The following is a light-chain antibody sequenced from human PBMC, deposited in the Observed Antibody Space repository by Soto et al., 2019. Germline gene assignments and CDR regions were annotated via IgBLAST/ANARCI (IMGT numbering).Light chain of an antibody. CDR1: QAIRTA. V-gene: IGKV1-13*02. Sequence: AIQLTQSPSSLSSSPGDRVTITCRASQAIRTAIAWYQQKPGQAPQLLIYDASSLQSGVTSRFSGRGSGTDFTFTISSLQPEDFATYYCQQFNSFPFTFGPGTKVDIK. J-gene: IGKJ3*01. CDR2: DAS. CDR3: QQFNSFPFT.